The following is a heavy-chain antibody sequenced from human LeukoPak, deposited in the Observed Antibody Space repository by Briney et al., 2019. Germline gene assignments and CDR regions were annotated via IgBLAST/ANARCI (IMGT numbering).Heavy chain of an antibody. J-gene: IGHJ4*02. Sequence: PGGSLRLSCAASGFTFSSYAMSWVRQAPGKGLEWVSAISGSGGSTYYADSVKGRFTISRDNSKNTLFLQMNSLRTEDTAVYYCAGGYSRAWGTSFLDYWGQGTLVTVSS. CDR2: ISGSGGST. CDR1: GFTFSSYA. CDR3: AGGYSRAWGTSFLDY. D-gene: IGHD5-12*01. V-gene: IGHV3-23*01.